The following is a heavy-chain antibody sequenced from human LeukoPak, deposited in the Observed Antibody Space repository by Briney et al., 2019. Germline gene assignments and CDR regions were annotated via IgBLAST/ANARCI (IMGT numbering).Heavy chain of an antibody. D-gene: IGHD2-2*01. V-gene: IGHV3-74*01. Sequence: GGSLRLSCAASGFTFSSYWMHWVRQARGKGLVWVSRINSDGSSTCYADSEKGRFTISRDNAKNTLYLQMNSLRAEDTAVYYCASDGCSSTSCYAAWFDPWGQGTLVTVSS. CDR3: ASDGCSSTSCYAAWFDP. CDR2: INSDGSST. CDR1: GFTFSSYW. J-gene: IGHJ5*02.